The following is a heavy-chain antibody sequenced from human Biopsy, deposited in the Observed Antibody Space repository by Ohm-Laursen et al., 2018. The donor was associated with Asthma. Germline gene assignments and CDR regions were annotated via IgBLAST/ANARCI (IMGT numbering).Heavy chain of an antibody. CDR1: GFRFSSHA. CDR2: ITYDGSKT. J-gene: IGHJ4*02. V-gene: IGHV3-30*15. CDR3: AREGVFCGGICYSPSDF. D-gene: IGHD2-21*02. Sequence: SLRLSCTASGFRFSSHAMHWVRQAPGKGLEWVALITYDGSKTIYGDSVRGRFTVSRDSSTNTLYLQMSSLRPEDTAVYYCAREGVFCGGICYSPSDFWGQGTLVTVSS.